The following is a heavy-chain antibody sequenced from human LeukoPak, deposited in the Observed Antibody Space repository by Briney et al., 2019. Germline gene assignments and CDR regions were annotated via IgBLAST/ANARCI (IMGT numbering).Heavy chain of an antibody. CDR3: ARDHQRIVVVPASDPAFYGMDV. CDR1: GGTFSSYA. CDR2: IIPIFGIA. J-gene: IGHJ6*02. Sequence: ASVKVSCKASGGTFSSYAISWVRQAPGQGLEWMGRIIPIFGIANYAQKFQGRVTITAEKSTSTAYMELSSLRSEDTAVYYCARDHQRIVVVPASDPAFYGMDVWGQGTTVTVSS. V-gene: IGHV1-69*04. D-gene: IGHD2-2*01.